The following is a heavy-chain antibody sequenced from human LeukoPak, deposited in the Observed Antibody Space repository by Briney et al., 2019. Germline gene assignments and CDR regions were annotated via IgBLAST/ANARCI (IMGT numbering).Heavy chain of an antibody. J-gene: IGHJ4*02. CDR2: IGASGGST. D-gene: IGHD5-12*01. Sequence: GGSRRLSCAASGFTVSNSYMSWVRQAPGKGLEWVSGIGASGGSTYYADSVKGRFTISRDNSKNTLYLQMNSLRAEDTAVYYCAKGPDSGLRYFDYWGQGTLVTVSS. CDR3: AKGPDSGLRYFDY. CDR1: GFTVSNSY. V-gene: IGHV3-23*01.